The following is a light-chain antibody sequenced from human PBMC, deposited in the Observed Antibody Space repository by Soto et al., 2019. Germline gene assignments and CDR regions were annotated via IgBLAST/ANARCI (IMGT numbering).Light chain of an antibody. J-gene: IGLJ2*01. Sequence: QSVLTQPASVSGSPGQSITISCTGTSNDIGGYNLVSWYQQHPGKASKLIIYEANKRPSGVSDRFSGSRSGTTASLTISALQAEDEADYSCYSFAGGATFVFGGGTQLTVL. V-gene: IGLV2-23*02. CDR2: EAN. CDR1: SNDIGGYNL. CDR3: YSFAGGATFV.